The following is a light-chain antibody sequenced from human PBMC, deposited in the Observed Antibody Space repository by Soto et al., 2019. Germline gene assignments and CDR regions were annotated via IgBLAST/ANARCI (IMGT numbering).Light chain of an antibody. J-gene: IGKJ1*01. CDR2: GAS. Sequence: EIVLTQSPGTLSLSPGERATLSCRASQSVRSSYLAWYQQKPGQSPRLLMYGASNRATGIPDRFSGSGSGTDFTLTISRLEPEDFVVYYCQQYGSSPRTFGQGTKVEIK. CDR3: QQYGSSPRT. V-gene: IGKV3-20*01. CDR1: QSVRSSY.